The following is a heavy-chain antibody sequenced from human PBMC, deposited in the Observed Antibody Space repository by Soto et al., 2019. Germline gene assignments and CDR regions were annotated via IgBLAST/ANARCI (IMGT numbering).Heavy chain of an antibody. V-gene: IGHV4-34*01. CDR2: INHSGST. D-gene: IGHD7-27*01. CDR3: ARGWGRIFDY. CDR1: GGSFSGYY. J-gene: IGHJ4*02. Sequence: SETLSLTCAVYGGSFSGYYWSWIRQPPGKGLEWIGEINHSGSTNYNPSLKSRVTISVDTSKNQFSLRLSSVTAADTAVYYCARGWGRIFDYWGQGTLVTVSS.